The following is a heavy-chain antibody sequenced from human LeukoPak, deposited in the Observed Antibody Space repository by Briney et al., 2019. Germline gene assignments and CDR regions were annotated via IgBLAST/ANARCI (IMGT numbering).Heavy chain of an antibody. J-gene: IGHJ4*02. CDR3: ARGTFKDIVVVPAAIHLDY. CDR2: ISSSGSTI. Sequence: GGSLRLSCAASGFTFSDYYMSWIRQAPGKGLEWVSYISSSGSTIYYADSVKGRFTISRDSAKNSLYLQMNSLRAEDTAVYYCARGTFKDIVVVPAAIHLDYWGQGTLVTVSS. V-gene: IGHV3-11*04. D-gene: IGHD2-2*02. CDR1: GFTFSDYY.